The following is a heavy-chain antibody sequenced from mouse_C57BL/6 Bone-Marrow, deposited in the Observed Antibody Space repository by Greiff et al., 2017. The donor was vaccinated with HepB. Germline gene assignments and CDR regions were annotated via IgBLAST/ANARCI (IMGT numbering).Heavy chain of an antibody. J-gene: IGHJ2*01. D-gene: IGHD1-1*01. CDR3: AIGGDYYGSSYEGY. CDR2: INPNNGGT. Sequence: EVKLVESGPELVKPGASVKMSCKASGYTFTDYNMHWVKQSHGKSLEWIGYINPNNGGTSYNQKFKGKATLTVNKSSSTAYMELRSLTSEDSAVYYCAIGGDYYGSSYEGYWGQGTTLTVSS. CDR1: GYTFTDYN. V-gene: IGHV1-22*01.